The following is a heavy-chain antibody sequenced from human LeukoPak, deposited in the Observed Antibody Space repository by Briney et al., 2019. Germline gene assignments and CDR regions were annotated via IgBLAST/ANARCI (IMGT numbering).Heavy chain of an antibody. CDR2: ISWNSGSI. CDR1: GFTFDDYA. J-gene: IGHJ4*02. CDR3: AKAVSSKDYFDY. V-gene: IGHV3-9*01. D-gene: IGHD6-6*01. Sequence: PGGSLRLSCAASGFTFDDYAMHWVRQAPGKGLEWVSGISWNSGSIGYADSVKGRFTISRDNAKNSLYLQMNSLRAEDTAVYYCAKAVSSKDYFDYWGQGTLVTVSS.